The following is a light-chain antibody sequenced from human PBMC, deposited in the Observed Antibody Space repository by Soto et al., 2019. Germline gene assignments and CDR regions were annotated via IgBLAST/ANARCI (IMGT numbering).Light chain of an antibody. CDR1: QSVSISF. CDR3: QQHGSSPPIT. Sequence: EIVLTQSPATLSLSPGDRATLSCRASQSVSISFLAWYQQQPGQAPTLLLYGAASRATGVPDRFSGSGSGTEFYIPIISMEPEDFAVYYCQQHGSSPPITFGQGTKLDIK. CDR2: GAA. V-gene: IGKV3-20*01. J-gene: IGKJ5*01.